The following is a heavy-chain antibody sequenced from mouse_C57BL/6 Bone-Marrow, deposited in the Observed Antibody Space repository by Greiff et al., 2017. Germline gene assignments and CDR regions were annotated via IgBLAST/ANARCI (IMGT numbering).Heavy chain of an antibody. CDR3: ARQRFYYYGSSGHRYFDV. CDR1: GFTFSSYG. V-gene: IGHV5-6*01. CDR2: ISSGGSYT. D-gene: IGHD1-1*01. J-gene: IGHJ1*03. Sequence: EVQRVESGGDLVKPGGSLKLSCAASGFTFSSYGMSWVRQTPDKRLEWVATISSGGSYTYYPDSVKGRFTISRDNAKNTLYLQMSSLKSEDTAMYYCARQRFYYYGSSGHRYFDVWGTGTTGTVSS.